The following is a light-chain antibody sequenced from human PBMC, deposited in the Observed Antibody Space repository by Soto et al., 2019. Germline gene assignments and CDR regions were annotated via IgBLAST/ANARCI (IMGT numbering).Light chain of an antibody. CDR1: SSDVGAYNS. Sequence: QSVLTLPASVSGSPGQSITISCTGTSSDVGAYNSVSWYQQHPGKAPKLMIYDVSNRPSGVSNRFSGSKSGNTASLTISGLQAEDEADYYCSSYTSSSTVVFGGGTKLTVL. V-gene: IGLV2-14*01. CDR2: DVS. CDR3: SSYTSSSTVV. J-gene: IGLJ3*02.